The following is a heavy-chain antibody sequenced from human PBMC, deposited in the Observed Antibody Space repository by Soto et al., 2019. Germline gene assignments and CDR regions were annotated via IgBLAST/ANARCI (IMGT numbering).Heavy chain of an antibody. CDR3: ARYICSSTSCYFDY. D-gene: IGHD2-2*01. CDR1: GGSISSGDYY. J-gene: IGHJ4*02. CDR2: IYYSGST. V-gene: IGHV4-30-4*08. Sequence: SETLSLTCTVSGGSISSGDYYWSWIRQPPGKGLEWIGYIYYSGSTYYNPSLKSRVTISVDTSKNQFSLKLSSVTAADTAVYYCARYICSSTSCYFDYWGQGTLVTVSS.